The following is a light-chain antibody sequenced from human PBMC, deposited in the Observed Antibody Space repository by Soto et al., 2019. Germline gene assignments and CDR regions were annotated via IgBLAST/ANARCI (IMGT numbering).Light chain of an antibody. J-gene: IGKJ5*01. CDR3: QQSYSTLIT. Sequence: EIFMTQSPATLPVARWEIATLSWRASQSVSSNLAWYQQKPGQAPRFLIYGASTRATGIPARFSGSGSGTEFTLTISSLQPEDFATYYCQQSYSTLITLGQGTRLEIK. V-gene: IGKV3-15*01. CDR1: QSVSSN. CDR2: GAS.